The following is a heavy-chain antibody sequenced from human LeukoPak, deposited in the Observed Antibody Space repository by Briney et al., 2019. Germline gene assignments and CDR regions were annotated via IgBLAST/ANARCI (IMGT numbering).Heavy chain of an antibody. D-gene: IGHD2-8*01. CDR2: LSRGGSTT. V-gene: IGHV3-23*01. Sequence: GGSLILSCTGTGFNFNMFAIHWVRQAPGQGLEWVSGLSRGGSTTNYADSLKGRFTVSRDRSTNTVFLQMNSLRPEDTALYYCAKEQRIRHCSEGVCTEGYYFDYWGQGTLVTVSS. CDR3: AKEQRIRHCSEGVCTEGYYFDY. J-gene: IGHJ4*02. CDR1: GFNFNMFA.